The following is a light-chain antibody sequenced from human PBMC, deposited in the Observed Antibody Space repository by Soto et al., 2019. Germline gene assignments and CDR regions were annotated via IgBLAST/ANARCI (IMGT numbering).Light chain of an antibody. CDR3: QQYYSYPFT. J-gene: IGKJ3*01. CDR2: AAP. V-gene: IGKV1-8*01. Sequence: AIRMTQSPSSLSASTGDRVTITCRASQGISSYLAWYQQKPGKAPKLLIYAAPTLQSGVPSRFSGSGSGTDFTLTISCLQSEDFATYYCQQYYSYPFTFGPGTKVDS. CDR1: QGISSY.